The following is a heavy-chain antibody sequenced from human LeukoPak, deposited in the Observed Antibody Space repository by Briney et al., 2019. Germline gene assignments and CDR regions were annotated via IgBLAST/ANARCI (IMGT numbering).Heavy chain of an antibody. CDR1: GFTFSSYE. V-gene: IGHV3-23*01. Sequence: PGGSMRLSCAASGFTFSSYEMNWVRQAPGKGLEWVSAISGSGGSTYYADSVKGRFTISRDNSKNTLYLQMNSLRAEDTAVYYCAKIPLIRSIAAAGTARYWGQGTLVTVSS. D-gene: IGHD6-13*01. CDR2: ISGSGGST. J-gene: IGHJ4*02. CDR3: AKIPLIRSIAAAGTARY.